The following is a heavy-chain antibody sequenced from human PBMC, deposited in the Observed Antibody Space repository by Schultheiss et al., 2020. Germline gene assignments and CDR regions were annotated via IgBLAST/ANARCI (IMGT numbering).Heavy chain of an antibody. CDR3: AKACGRGYRDAFDI. CDR1: GGSISSGDYY. CDR2: IYYSGST. J-gene: IGHJ3*02. D-gene: IGHD5-18*01. Sequence: SATLSLTCTVSGGSISSGDYYWSWIRQPPGKGLEWIGYIYYSGSTNYNPSLKSRVTISVDTSKNQFSLKLSSVTAADTALYYCAKACGRGYRDAFDIWGQGTMVTVS. V-gene: IGHV4-61*08.